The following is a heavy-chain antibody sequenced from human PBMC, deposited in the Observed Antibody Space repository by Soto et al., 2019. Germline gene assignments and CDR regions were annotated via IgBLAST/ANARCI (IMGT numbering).Heavy chain of an antibody. J-gene: IGHJ6*02. Sequence: ASVKVSCKASGYTFTGYYMHWVRQAPGQGLEWMGWINPNSGGTNYAQKFQGRVTMTRDTSISTAYMELSRLRSDDTAVYYCARDRSSGWYGLLDYYGMDVWGQGTTVTVSS. CDR3: ARDRSSGWYGLLDYYGMDV. CDR1: GYTFTGYY. CDR2: INPNSGGT. V-gene: IGHV1-2*02. D-gene: IGHD6-19*01.